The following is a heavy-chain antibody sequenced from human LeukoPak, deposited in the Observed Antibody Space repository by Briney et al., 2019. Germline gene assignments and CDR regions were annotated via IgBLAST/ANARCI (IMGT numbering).Heavy chain of an antibody. J-gene: IGHJ4*02. D-gene: IGHD3-3*01. V-gene: IGHV3-7*01. CDR1: GFIFTNYF. CDR3: ATDRGWRTSGYYLYYFEY. Sequence: GGSLRLSCAASGFIFTNYFMSWVCQAPGKGLEWVASIKHDGSEKYYVDSVRGRFTISRDNTMNSLYLQMSSLRAEDTAVYYCATDRGWRTSGYYLYYFEYWGQGTLVTYSS. CDR2: IKHDGSEK.